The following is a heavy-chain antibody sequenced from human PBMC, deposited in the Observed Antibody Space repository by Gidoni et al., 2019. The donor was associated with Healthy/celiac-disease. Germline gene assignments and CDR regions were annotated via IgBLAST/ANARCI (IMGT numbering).Heavy chain of an antibody. J-gene: IGHJ4*02. CDR1: GFTFSSYA. Sequence: EVQLLESGGGLVQPGGSLRLSCAASGFTFSSYALRWVRQAPGNGLEWVSAISGIGGSTYYADSVKGRFTISRDNSKNTLYLQMNSLRAEDTAVYYCAKGAYYDFSPLGPFDYWGQGTLVTVSS. CDR3: AKGAYYDFSPLGPFDY. D-gene: IGHD3-3*01. V-gene: IGHV3-23*01. CDR2: ISGIGGST.